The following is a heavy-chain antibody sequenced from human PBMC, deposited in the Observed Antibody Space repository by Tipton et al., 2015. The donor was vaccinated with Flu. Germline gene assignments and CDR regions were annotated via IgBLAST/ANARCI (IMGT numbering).Heavy chain of an antibody. V-gene: IGHV3-74*01. J-gene: IGHJ6*02. D-gene: IGHD7-27*01. Sequence: SLRLSCAASGFTFSGFWMHWVRQAPGKGLVWVSHISSDGSSTNYADSVRGRFTISRDNAKNSLYLQMNSLRAEDTAVYYCARAWGPPSYYYGMDVWGQGTTVTVSS. CDR2: ISSDGSST. CDR3: ARAWGPPSYYYGMDV. CDR1: GFTFSGFW.